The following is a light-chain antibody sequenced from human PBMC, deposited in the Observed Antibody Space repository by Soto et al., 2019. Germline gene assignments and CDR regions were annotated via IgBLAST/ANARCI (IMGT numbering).Light chain of an antibody. CDR1: SSDVGGYKY. V-gene: IGLV2-14*01. CDR3: SSFTSSYTFV. CDR2: EVS. J-gene: IGLJ1*01. Sequence: QSVLTQPASVSGSPGQSIAISCTGTSSDVGGYKYVSWYQQHPGKAPKLLISEVSNRPSGVSDRFSGSKSGNTASLTISGLQAEDEADYYCSSFTSSYTFVFGRGTKVTVL.